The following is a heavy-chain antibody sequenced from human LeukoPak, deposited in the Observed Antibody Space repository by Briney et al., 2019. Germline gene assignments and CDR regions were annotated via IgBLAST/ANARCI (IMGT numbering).Heavy chain of an antibody. D-gene: IGHD2-15*01. CDR1: GFTFSSYS. CDR2: ISSSSSYI. CDR3: VRGRERVAATNNWFDP. J-gene: IGHJ5*02. Sequence: GGSLRLSCAASGFTFSSYSMNWVRQAPGKGLEWVSSISSSSSYIYYADSVKGRFTISRDNAKNSLYLQMNSLRAEDTAVYYCVRGRERVAATNNWFDPWGQGTLVTVSS. V-gene: IGHV3-21*01.